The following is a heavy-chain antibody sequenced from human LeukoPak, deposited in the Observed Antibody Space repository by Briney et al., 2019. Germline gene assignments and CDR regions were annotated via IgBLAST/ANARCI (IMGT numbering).Heavy chain of an antibody. D-gene: IGHD1-26*01. CDR3: ARDGSRPDY. CDR1: GFTFSSYG. J-gene: IGHJ4*02. V-gene: IGHV3-21*01. CDR2: ISSSSSCI. Sequence: GGSPRLSCAASGFTFSSYGMSWVRQAPGKGLEWVSSISSSSSCIYYADSVKGRFTISRDNAKNSLYLQMNSLRAEDTAVYYCARDGSRPDYWGQGTLVTVSS.